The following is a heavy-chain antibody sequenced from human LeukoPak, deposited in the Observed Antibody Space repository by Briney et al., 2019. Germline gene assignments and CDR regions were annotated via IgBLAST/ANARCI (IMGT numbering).Heavy chain of an antibody. CDR1: GGTFSSYA. D-gene: IGHD6-13*01. J-gene: IGHJ5*02. CDR3: ARDGQQQLVLRTQPHTNWFDP. V-gene: IGHV1-69*04. Sequence: PMASVKVSCKASGGTFSSYAINWVRQVPGQGLEWMGRIIPILGIANYAQKFQGRVTITADKSTSTAYMELSSLRSEDTAVYYCARDGQQQLVLRTQPHTNWFDPWGQGTLVTVSS. CDR2: IIPILGIA.